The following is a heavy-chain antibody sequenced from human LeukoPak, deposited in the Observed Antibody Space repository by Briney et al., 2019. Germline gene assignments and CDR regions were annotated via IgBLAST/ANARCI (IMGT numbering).Heavy chain of an antibody. CDR2: IYYSGST. Sequence: SETLSLTCTVSGGSISSSSYYWVWMRHPPGKGLEWIGSIYYSGSTYYNPSLKSRVTISVDTSKNQFSLRLNSVTAADTAVYYCARHTSMVRGVMKYYFDYWGQGTLATVSS. J-gene: IGHJ4*02. CDR1: GGSISSSSYY. CDR3: ARHTSMVRGVMKYYFDY. V-gene: IGHV4-39*01. D-gene: IGHD3-10*01.